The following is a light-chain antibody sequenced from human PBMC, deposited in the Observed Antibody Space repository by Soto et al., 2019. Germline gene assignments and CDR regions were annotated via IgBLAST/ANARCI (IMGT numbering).Light chain of an antibody. CDR2: AAS. CDR3: QHLNSYPPT. CDR1: QGISSD. J-gene: IGKJ3*01. Sequence: DIQLTQSPSFLSASVGDRVTITCRASQGISSDLAWYQQKPGKAPKLLIYAASTLQSGVPSRFSGSGSGTEFTLAISSLQPEDFATYYCQHLNSYPPTFGPGTKVDIK. V-gene: IGKV1-9*01.